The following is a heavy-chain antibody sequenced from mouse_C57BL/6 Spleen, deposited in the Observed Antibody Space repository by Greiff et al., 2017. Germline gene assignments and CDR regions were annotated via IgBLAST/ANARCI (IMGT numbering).Heavy chain of an antibody. CDR3: AREATGVATEFDY. V-gene: IGHV1-69*01. D-gene: IGHD1-1*01. CDR1: GYTFTSYW. Sequence: VQLQQPGAELVMPGASVKLSCKASGYTFTSYWMHWVKQRPGQGLEWIGEIDPSDSYTNYNQKFKGKSTLTVDKSSSTAYMQLSSLTSEDSAVYYCAREATGVATEFDYWGQGTTLTVSS. CDR2: IDPSDSYT. J-gene: IGHJ2*01.